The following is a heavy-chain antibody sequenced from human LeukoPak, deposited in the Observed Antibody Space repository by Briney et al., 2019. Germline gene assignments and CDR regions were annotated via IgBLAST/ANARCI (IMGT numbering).Heavy chain of an antibody. Sequence: ASVKVSCKASGYTFTSYGISWVRQAPGQGLEWMGWINAGNGNTKYSQEFQGRVTITRDTSASTAYMELSSLRSEDMAVYYCARAPITIFGVVSGGYYMDVWGKGTTVTVSS. D-gene: IGHD3-3*01. J-gene: IGHJ6*03. CDR1: GYTFTSYG. CDR2: INAGNGNT. CDR3: ARAPITIFGVVSGGYYMDV. V-gene: IGHV1-3*03.